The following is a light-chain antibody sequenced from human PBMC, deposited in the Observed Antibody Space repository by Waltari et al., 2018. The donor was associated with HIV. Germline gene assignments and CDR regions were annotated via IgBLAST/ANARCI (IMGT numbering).Light chain of an antibody. Sequence: DIQMTQSPSSLSASVGDRVTITCQASQDISNYLNWYQQKQGKAPKLLIYDASNLETGVPARFSGSGSRTDFTFTISSLQPEDIATYYCQQYHNPPLTFGGGTKVEIK. CDR1: QDISNY. J-gene: IGKJ4*01. CDR2: DAS. V-gene: IGKV1-33*01. CDR3: QQYHNPPLT.